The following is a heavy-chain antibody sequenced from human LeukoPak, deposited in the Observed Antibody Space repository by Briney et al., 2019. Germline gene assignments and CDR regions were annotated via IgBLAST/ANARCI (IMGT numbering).Heavy chain of an antibody. CDR3: ARDPYSGNYGDYYYYYMDV. V-gene: IGHV3-48*03. Sequence: TGGSLRLSCAASGFTFSSYEMNWVRQAPGKGLEWVSYISSTGITTYYADSVKGRFTISRDNAKNSLYLQMNSLSPDDTAVYFCARDPYSGNYGDYYYYYMDVWGKGTTVTISS. J-gene: IGHJ6*03. CDR1: GFTFSSYE. D-gene: IGHD1-26*01. CDR2: ISSTGITT.